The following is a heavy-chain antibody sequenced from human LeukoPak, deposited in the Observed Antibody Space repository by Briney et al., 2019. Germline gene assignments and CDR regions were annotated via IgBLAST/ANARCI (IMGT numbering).Heavy chain of an antibody. V-gene: IGHV1-2*02. Sequence: ASVKVSCKASGYTFTGYYMHWVRQAPGQGLEWMGWINPNSGGTNYAQKFQGRVTMTRDTSISTAYMELSRLRSDDTAVYYCAGPSMGGYSYGYYAFDIWGQGTMVAVSS. J-gene: IGHJ3*02. CDR3: AGPSMGGYSYGYYAFDI. CDR2: INPNSGGT. D-gene: IGHD5-18*01. CDR1: GYTFTGYY.